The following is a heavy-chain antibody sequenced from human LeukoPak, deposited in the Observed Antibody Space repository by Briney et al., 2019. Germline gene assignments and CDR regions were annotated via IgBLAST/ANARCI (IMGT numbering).Heavy chain of an antibody. D-gene: IGHD2-2*01. CDR1: SNSFSSISYS. CDR2: IYYSGST. V-gene: IGHV4-61*01. Sequence: PSETLSLTCAVSSNSFSSISYSWSWIRQPPGKGLEWIGYIYYSGSTNYNPSLKSRVTISVDTSKNQFSLKLSSVTAADTAVYYCARVGNIVVGDYYYMDVWGKGTTVTVSS. J-gene: IGHJ6*03. CDR3: ARVGNIVVGDYYYMDV.